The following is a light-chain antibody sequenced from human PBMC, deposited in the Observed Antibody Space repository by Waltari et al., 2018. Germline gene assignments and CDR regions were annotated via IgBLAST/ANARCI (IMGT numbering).Light chain of an antibody. CDR1: NIGSKS. J-gene: IGLJ3*02. CDR2: YDS. Sequence: SYVLTQPPSVSVAPGKTARITCGGNNIGSKSVHWYQQKPGKAPVLVIYYDSDRPSGIPERFSGSNSGNTATLTISRVEAGDEADYYCQVWDSGSDHPVFGGGTKLTVL. CDR3: QVWDSGSDHPV. V-gene: IGLV3-21*04.